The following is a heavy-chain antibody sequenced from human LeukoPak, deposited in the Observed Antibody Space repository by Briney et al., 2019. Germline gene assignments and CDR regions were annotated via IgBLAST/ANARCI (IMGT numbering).Heavy chain of an antibody. CDR3: AKAPPSLSSPDN. CDR1: GFTFSSYW. CDR2: ISGSGGST. Sequence: PGGSLRLSCAASGFTFSSYWMNWVRQAPGKGLEWVSVISGSGGSTYYADSVKGRFTISRDNSKNTLFLQMNSLRAEGTAVYYCAKAPPSLSSPDNWGQGTLVTVSS. J-gene: IGHJ4*02. D-gene: IGHD2/OR15-2a*01. V-gene: IGHV3-23*01.